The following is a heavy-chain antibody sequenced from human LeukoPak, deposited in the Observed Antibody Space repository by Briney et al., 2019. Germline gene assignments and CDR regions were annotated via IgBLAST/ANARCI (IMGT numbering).Heavy chain of an antibody. CDR3: AKDLDSESCY. D-gene: IGHD4-11*01. CDR2: ISAYNGNT. J-gene: IGHJ4*01. CDR1: GYTFTSYG. Sequence: ASARVSCKASGYTFTSYGISWVRQAPGRGLERMGWISAYNGNTNYAQKLQGRVTMTTDTSTSTAYMELRSLRSDDTAVYYCAKDLDSESCYWGQGALVTDSS. V-gene: IGHV1-18*04.